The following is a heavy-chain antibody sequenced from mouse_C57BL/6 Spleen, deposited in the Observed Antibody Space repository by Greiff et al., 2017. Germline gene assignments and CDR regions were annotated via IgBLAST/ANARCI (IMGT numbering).Heavy chain of an antibody. D-gene: IGHD1-1*01. Sequence: EVQRVESEGGLVQPGSSMKLSCTASGFTFSDYYMAWVRQVPEKGLEWVANINYDGSSTYYLDSLKSRFIISRNNAKNILDRQRSSLKSEDTATYYCAREGGVVATGNWYFDVWGTGTTVTVSS. J-gene: IGHJ1*03. CDR3: AREGGVVATGNWYFDV. CDR1: GFTFSDYY. V-gene: IGHV5-16*01. CDR2: INYDGSST.